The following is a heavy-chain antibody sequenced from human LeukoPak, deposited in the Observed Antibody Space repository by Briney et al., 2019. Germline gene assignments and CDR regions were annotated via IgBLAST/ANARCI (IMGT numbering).Heavy chain of an antibody. CDR1: GGSISGYF. J-gene: IGHJ4*02. Sequence: PSETLSLTCTLSGGSISGYFWTWIRQPAGKELEWIGRVYTSGTTYYNPSLESRVTISLDTFNNQFSLRVTSVTAADTAIYYCARGTEKTRISGYYSFDHWGRGLLVTVSS. CDR3: ARGTEKTRISGYYSFDH. D-gene: IGHD5-12*01. V-gene: IGHV4-4*07. CDR2: VYTSGTT.